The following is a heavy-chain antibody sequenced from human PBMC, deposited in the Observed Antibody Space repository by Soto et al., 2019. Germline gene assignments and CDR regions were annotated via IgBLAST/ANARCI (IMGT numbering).Heavy chain of an antibody. CDR1: GFTFSSYA. Sequence: GGSLRLSCAASGFTFSSYAMSWVRQAPGKGLEWVSAISGSGGSTYYAGSVKGRFTISRDNSKNTLYLQMNSLRAEDTAVYYCAKSPQSTTIFGVVRTGYWGQGTLVTVSS. CDR2: ISGSGGST. CDR3: AKSPQSTTIFGVVRTGY. J-gene: IGHJ4*02. V-gene: IGHV3-23*01. D-gene: IGHD3-3*01.